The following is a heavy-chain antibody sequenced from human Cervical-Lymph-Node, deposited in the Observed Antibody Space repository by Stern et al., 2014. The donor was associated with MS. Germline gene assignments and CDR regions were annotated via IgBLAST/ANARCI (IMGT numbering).Heavy chain of an antibody. D-gene: IGHD3-10*01. V-gene: IGHV4-59*01. J-gene: IGHJ4*02. CDR2: IYYSGSGST. Sequence: QLQLQESGPGLVKPSETLSLTCSVSGGSISSYYWSWIRQPPGKGLEWIGYIYYSGSGSTKYNPSLKSRVTISVDTSKNQFSLKLSAVTAADTAVYYCATCGSGSCGYWGQGTLVAVSS. CDR3: ATCGSGSCGY. CDR1: GGSISSYY.